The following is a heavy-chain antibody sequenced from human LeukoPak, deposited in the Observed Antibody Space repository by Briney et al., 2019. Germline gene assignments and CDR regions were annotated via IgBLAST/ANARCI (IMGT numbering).Heavy chain of an antibody. CDR3: TRLTPMIVVID. D-gene: IGHD3-22*01. CDR2: IYTSGST. V-gene: IGHV4-61*02. CDR1: GGSISSGSYY. Sequence: PSETLSLTCTVSGGSISSGSYYWSWIRQPAGKGLEWIGRIYTSGSTNYNPSLKSRVTISVDTSKNRFSLKLSSVTAADTAVYYCTRLTPMIVVIDWGQGTLVTVSS. J-gene: IGHJ4*02.